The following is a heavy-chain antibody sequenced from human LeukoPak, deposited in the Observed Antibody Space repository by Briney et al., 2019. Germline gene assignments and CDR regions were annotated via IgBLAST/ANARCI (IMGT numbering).Heavy chain of an antibody. Sequence: SETLSLTCTVSGDSIYNNYWGWIRQSPGKGLEWIAYFYQKGGGTTDYNPSLKSRVTISVDTSKNQFSLKLSSVTAADTAVYYCARHRGYDAFDIWGQGTMVTVSS. V-gene: IGHV4-59*08. CDR2: FYQKGGGTT. D-gene: IGHD3-16*01. CDR1: GDSIYNNY. J-gene: IGHJ3*02. CDR3: ARHRGYDAFDI.